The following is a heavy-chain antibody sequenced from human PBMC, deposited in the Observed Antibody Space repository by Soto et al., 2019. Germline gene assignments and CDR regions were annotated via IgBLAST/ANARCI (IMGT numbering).Heavy chain of an antibody. CDR2: INAGNGNT. D-gene: IGHD6-19*01. J-gene: IGHJ3*02. Sequence: GASLKVSCKSSGYPFTSYAMHWVRQAPGQRLEWVGWINAGNGNTKYSQKFQGRVTITRDTSASTAYMELSSLRSEDTAVYYCARASTSSGWYGDASDIWGQGTMVTVSS. CDR1: GYPFTSYA. CDR3: ARASTSSGWYGDASDI. V-gene: IGHV1-3*01.